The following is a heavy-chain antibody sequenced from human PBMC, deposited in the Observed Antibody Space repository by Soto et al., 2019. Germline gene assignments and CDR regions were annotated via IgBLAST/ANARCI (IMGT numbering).Heavy chain of an antibody. V-gene: IGHV1-69*01. CDR1: GGTFSSYA. CDR2: IIPIFGTA. D-gene: IGHD1-26*01. J-gene: IGHJ6*02. Sequence: SCKASGGTFSSYAISWVRQAPGQGLEWMGGIIPIFGTANYAQKFQGRVTITADESTSTAYMELSSLRSEDTAVYYCARVIDSGSYYKPNPTPYYYYGMDVWGQGTTVTVSS. CDR3: ARVIDSGSYYKPNPTPYYYYGMDV.